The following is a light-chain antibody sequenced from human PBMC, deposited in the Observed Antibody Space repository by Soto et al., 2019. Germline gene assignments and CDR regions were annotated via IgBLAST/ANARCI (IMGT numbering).Light chain of an antibody. CDR3: QVWDSSSDHYV. Sequence: SYELTQPPSVSVAQGKTARITCGGNNIGSKSVHWYQQKPGRAPVLVIYYDSDRPSGIPERFSGSNSGNTATLTISRVEAGDEADYYCQVWDSSSDHYVFGTGTKVTVL. J-gene: IGLJ1*01. CDR1: NIGSKS. V-gene: IGLV3-21*04. CDR2: YDS.